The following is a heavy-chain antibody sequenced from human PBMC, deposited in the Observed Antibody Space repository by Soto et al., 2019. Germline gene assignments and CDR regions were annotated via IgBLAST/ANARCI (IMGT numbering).Heavy chain of an antibody. CDR3: ARGAGYTSSDYYFDY. CDR1: GGSISSYY. CDR2: IYYSGST. V-gene: IGHV4-59*01. J-gene: IGHJ4*01. Sequence: SETLSLTCTVSGGSISSYYWSWIRQPPGKGLEWIGYIYYSGSTNYNPSLKSRVTISVDTSKNQFSLKLSSVTAADTAVYYCARGAGYTSSDYYFDYWGQEAPLTVSS. D-gene: IGHD6-13*01.